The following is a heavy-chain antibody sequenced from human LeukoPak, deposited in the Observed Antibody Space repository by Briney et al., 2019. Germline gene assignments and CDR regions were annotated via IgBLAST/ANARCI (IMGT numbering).Heavy chain of an antibody. D-gene: IGHD4-17*01. CDR2: ISHSGST. CDR1: GGSISSGGYS. CDR3: ARGRDYGDYATFDP. Sequence: PSQTLSLTCAVSGGSISSGGYSWSWIRQPPGKGLEWIWYISHSGSTYYNPSLKSRVTISVDRSKNQFSMKLRSVTAADTAMYYCARGRDYGDYATFDPWGQGTLVTVSS. V-gene: IGHV4-30-2*01. J-gene: IGHJ5*02.